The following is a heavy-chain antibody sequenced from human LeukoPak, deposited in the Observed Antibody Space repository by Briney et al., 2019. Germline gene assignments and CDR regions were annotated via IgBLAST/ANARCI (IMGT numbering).Heavy chain of an antibody. CDR2: IYSGGST. CDR1: GFTVSTNY. D-gene: IGHD2-8*02. CDR3: ARDAGGYGMDV. J-gene: IGHJ6*02. Sequence: PGESLRLSCAASGFTVSTNYMSWVRQAQEKGLEWVSVIYSGGSTYYADSVKGRFTISRDNSKNTLYLQMNSLRAEDTAVYYCARDAGGYGMDVWGQGTTVTVSS. V-gene: IGHV3-66*01.